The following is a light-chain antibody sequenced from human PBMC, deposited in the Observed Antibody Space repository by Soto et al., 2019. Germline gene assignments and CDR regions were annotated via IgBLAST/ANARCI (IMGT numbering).Light chain of an antibody. CDR2: DVS. CDR3: SYSTGSSTYVV. V-gene: IGLV2-14*01. Sequence: QSALTQPASVSGSPGQSITISCTGTSSDVGGYNYVSWYQQHPGKAPKLMIYDVSNRPSGVSNRFSGSKSANTASLTISGLQAEDEDDYYCSYSTGSSTYVVFGGGTKLTVL. J-gene: IGLJ2*01. CDR1: SSDVGGYNY.